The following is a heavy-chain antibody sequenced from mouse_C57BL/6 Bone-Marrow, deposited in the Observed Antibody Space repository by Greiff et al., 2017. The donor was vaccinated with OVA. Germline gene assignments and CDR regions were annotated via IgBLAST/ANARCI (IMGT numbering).Heavy chain of an antibody. CDR2: INPSSGYT. D-gene: IGHD1-1*01. CDR3: ARLVLRLYYFDY. V-gene: IGHV1-4*01. J-gene: IGHJ2*01. CDR1: GYTFTSYT. Sequence: QVQLKESGPELVKPGASVKMSCKASGYTFTSYTMHWVKQRPGQGLEWIGYINPSSGYTKYNQKFKDKATLTADKSSSTAYMQLSSLTSEDSAVYYCARLVLRLYYFDYWGQGTTLTVSS.